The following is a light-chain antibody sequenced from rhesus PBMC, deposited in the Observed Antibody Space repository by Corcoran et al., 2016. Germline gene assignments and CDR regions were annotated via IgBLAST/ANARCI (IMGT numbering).Light chain of an antibody. J-gene: IGKJ1*01. CDR3: QQGYNIPRT. CDR2: AAS. V-gene: IGKV1-18*01. CDR1: QDISSW. Sequence: DIQMTQSPSSLSASVGDKVTITCRASQDISSWLAWYQQKPGKAPKRLIYAASSLQSGVPSRFSGSGSGTDYTLTISSLQPEEFAIYYCQQGYNIPRTFGQGTKVEIK.